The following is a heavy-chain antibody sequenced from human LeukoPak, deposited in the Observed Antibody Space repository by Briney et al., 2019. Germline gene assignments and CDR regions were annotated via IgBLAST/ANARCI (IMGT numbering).Heavy chain of an antibody. J-gene: IGHJ5*02. V-gene: IGHV1-18*01. Sequence: ASVKVSCKASGYTFTSYGIGWVRQAPGQGLEWMAWISAYNGNTNYAQKLQGRVTMTTDTSTSTAYMELRSLRSDDTAVYYCARGTQGLGWFDPWGQGTLVTVSS. CDR3: ARGTQGLGWFDP. CDR2: ISAYNGNT. CDR1: GYTFTSYG.